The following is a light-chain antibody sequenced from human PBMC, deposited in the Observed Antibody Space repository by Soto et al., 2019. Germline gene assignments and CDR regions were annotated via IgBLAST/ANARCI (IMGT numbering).Light chain of an antibody. J-gene: IGKJ5*01. CDR3: QQSYSTPYT. CDR2: AAS. Sequence: DIQMTQSPSSLSPSVGDRVTITCRASQSISSYLNWYQQRPGKAPKLLIYAASSLQSGVPSRFSGSGSGTDFTLTIGSLQPEDFATYYCQQSYSTPYTFGQGTRLEIK. CDR1: QSISSY. V-gene: IGKV1-39*01.